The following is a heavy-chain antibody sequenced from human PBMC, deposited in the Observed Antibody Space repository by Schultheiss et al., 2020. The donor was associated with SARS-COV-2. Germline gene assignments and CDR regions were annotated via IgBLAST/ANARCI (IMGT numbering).Heavy chain of an antibody. CDR1: GGSFSGYY. D-gene: IGHD3-22*01. V-gene: IGHV4-39*01. CDR3: ARHSRYDSSGYYQPNWFDP. CDR2: IYYSGST. J-gene: IGHJ5*02. Sequence: GSLRLSCAVYGGSFSGYYWGWIRQPPGKGLEWIGSIYYSGSTYYNPSLKSRVTISVDTSKNQFSLKLSSVTAADTAVYYCARHSRYDSSGYYQPNWFDPWGQGTLVTVSS.